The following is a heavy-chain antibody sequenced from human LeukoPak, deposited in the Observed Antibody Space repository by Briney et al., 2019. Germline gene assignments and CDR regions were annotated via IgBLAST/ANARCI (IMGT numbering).Heavy chain of an antibody. CDR1: GFTFSSYS. V-gene: IGHV3-48*01. CDR3: ARDREWELRVGDAFDI. D-gene: IGHD1-26*01. J-gene: IGHJ3*02. Sequence: GGSLRLSCAASGFTFSSYSMNWVRQAPGKGLEWVSYISSSSSIIYYADSVKGRFTISRDNAKNSLYLQMNSLRSEDTAVYYCARDREWELRVGDAFDIWGQGTMVTVSS. CDR2: ISSSSSII.